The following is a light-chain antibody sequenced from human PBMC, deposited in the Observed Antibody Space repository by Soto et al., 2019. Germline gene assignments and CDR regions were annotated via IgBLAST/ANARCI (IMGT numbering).Light chain of an antibody. CDR1: KNDIGVYDF. Sequence: QSVLTQPPSASGSPGQSVTISCTGTKNDIGVYDFVSWYQHHPGKAPRLIIYEVVQRPSGDPDRFSGSKSGNTASLTVSGLQAADEGDYFCESYAGSNTYVFGSGTKLTVL. J-gene: IGLJ1*01. V-gene: IGLV2-8*01. CDR2: EVV. CDR3: ESYAGSNTYV.